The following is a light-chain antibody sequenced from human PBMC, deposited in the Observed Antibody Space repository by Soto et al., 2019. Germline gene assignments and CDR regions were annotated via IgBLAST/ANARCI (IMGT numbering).Light chain of an antibody. CDR2: QDS. CDR1: NLGDKY. CDR3: QAWDSSTVV. Sequence: SYELTQPPSVSVSPGQTASITCSGDNLGDKYACWYPQKPGQSPVLVIYQDSKRPSGIPERFSGSNSGNTATLTISGPQAMDEADYYCQAWDSSTVVFGGGTKLTVL. J-gene: IGLJ2*01. V-gene: IGLV3-1*01.